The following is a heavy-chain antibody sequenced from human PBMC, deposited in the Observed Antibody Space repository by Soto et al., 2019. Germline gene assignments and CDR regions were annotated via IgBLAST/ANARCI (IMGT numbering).Heavy chain of an antibody. CDR3: ARLSTSAGRRDLAG. Sequence: EVQLVESGGGLVQPGGSLRLSCAASGFSLSSYWMSWVRQAPGKGLEWVANMNQDGSESDYVGSVKGRFTFTRDNAKNPLYLPLNSLRAEDTAVYYCARLSTSAGRRDLAGWGQGTLVTVSS. CDR2: MNQDGSES. D-gene: IGHD2-15*01. CDR1: GFSLSSYW. J-gene: IGHJ4*02. V-gene: IGHV3-7*01.